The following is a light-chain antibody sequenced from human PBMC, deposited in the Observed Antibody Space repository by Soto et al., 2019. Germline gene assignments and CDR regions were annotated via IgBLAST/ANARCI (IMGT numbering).Light chain of an antibody. CDR2: DVS. V-gene: IGLV2-11*01. CDR3: CSFAGSYTFWV. CDR1: SSDVGDYNY. Sequence: QSALTQPRSVSGSPGQSVTISCTGTSSDVGDYNYVSWYQQYPGKAPKLVIYDVSKRPSGVPDRFSGSTSGNTASLTISGLQAEDEADYYRCSFAGSYTFWVFGGGTKLTVL. J-gene: IGLJ3*02.